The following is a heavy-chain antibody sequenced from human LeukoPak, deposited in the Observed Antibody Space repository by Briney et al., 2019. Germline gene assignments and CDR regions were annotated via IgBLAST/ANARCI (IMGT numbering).Heavy chain of an antibody. V-gene: IGHV4-39*01. Sequence: SETLSLTCSVSGGSISSGTHYWGWIRQPPGKGLEWIGSIYYSGSSYYDPSLKSRVTLSADTSKNQFSLKLSSVTAADAAVYYCARPRVEMATFYFDSWGQGTLVTVSS. D-gene: IGHD5-24*01. CDR2: IYYSGSS. CDR3: ARPRVEMATFYFDS. J-gene: IGHJ4*02. CDR1: GGSISSGTHY.